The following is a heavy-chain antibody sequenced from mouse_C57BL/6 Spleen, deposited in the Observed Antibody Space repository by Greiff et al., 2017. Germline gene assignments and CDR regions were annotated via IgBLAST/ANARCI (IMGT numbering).Heavy chain of an antibody. D-gene: IGHD1-1*01. J-gene: IGHJ2*01. Sequence: EVKLMESGPELVKPGASVKMSCKASGYTFTDYNMHWVKQSHGKSLEWIGYINPNNGGTSYNQKFKGKATLTVNKSSSTAYMELRSLTSEDSAVYYCARRGYYYGSSPYFDYWGQGTTLTVSS. CDR2: INPNNGGT. V-gene: IGHV1-22*01. CDR1: GYTFTDYN. CDR3: ARRGYYYGSSPYFDY.